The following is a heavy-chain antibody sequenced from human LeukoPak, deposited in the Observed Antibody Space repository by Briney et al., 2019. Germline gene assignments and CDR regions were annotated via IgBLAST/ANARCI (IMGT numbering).Heavy chain of an antibody. CDR2: IYYSGST. J-gene: IGHJ5*02. Sequence: PSETLSLTCTVSGGSISSGDYYWSWIRQPPGKGLEWIGYIYYSGSTYYNPSLKSRVIISVDMSKNQFSPKLSSVTAADTAVYYCARDDSRSGWFDPWGQGTLVTVSS. CDR3: ARDDSRSGWFDP. CDR1: GGSISSGDYY. V-gene: IGHV4-30-4*01. D-gene: IGHD3-22*01.